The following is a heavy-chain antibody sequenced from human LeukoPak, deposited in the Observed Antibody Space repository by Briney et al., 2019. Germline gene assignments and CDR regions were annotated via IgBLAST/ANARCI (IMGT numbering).Heavy chain of an antibody. CDR1: GYTFTGCY. V-gene: IGHV1-2*02. CDR3: ARRSYGDY. Sequence: SVKVSCKASGYTFTGCYMHWVRQAPGQGLEWMGWINPDSGGTNYAQKFQGRVTMTRDTSISTAYMDLSRLRSDDTAVYYCARRSYGDYWGQGTLVTVSS. J-gene: IGHJ4*02. D-gene: IGHD5-18*01. CDR2: INPDSGGT.